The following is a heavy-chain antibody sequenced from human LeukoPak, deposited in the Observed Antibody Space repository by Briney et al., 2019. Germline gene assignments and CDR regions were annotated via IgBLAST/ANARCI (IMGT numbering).Heavy chain of an antibody. D-gene: IGHD3-22*01. J-gene: IGHJ4*02. V-gene: IGHV3-15*01. CDR3: TTGAYDSSGYYYLDY. Sequence: GGSLRLSCAASGFTFSNAWMSWVRQAPGKGLEWVGRIKSKTDGGTTDYAAPVKGRFTISRDDSKNTLYLQMNSLKTEDTAVYYCTTGAYDSSGYYYLDYWGQGTLVTVSS. CDR2: IKSKTDGGTT. CDR1: GFTFSNAW.